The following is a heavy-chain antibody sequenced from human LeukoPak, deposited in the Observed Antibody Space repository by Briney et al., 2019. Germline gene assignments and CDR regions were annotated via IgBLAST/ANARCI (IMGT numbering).Heavy chain of an antibody. D-gene: IGHD5-24*01. CDR1: GFTEFTCSSSA. CDR3: AKDHGWPTQGHDY. J-gene: IGHJ4*02. CDR2: ISGSGGST. V-gene: IGHV3-23*01. Sequence: GVSLRLSCAASGFTEFTCSSSAMGWVRQAPGKGLEWVSAISGSGGSTYYADSVKGRFTISRDNSKNTLYLQMNSLRAEDTAVYYCAKDHGWPTQGHDYWGQGTLVTVSS.